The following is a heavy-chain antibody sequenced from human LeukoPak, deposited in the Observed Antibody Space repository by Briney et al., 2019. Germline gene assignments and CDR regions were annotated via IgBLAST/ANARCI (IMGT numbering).Heavy chain of an antibody. CDR1: GFTFSSYS. D-gene: IGHD3-22*01. CDR2: ISSSSSYI. V-gene: IGHV3-21*01. J-gene: IGHJ5*02. CDR3: ARDLVDYYDSSGYPHGGWFDP. Sequence: GGSLRLSCAASGFTFSSYSMNWVRQAPGTGLEWASSISSSSSYIYYADSVKGRFTISRDNAKNSLYLQMNSLRAEDTAVYYCARDLVDYYDSSGYPHGGWFDPWGQGTLVTVSS.